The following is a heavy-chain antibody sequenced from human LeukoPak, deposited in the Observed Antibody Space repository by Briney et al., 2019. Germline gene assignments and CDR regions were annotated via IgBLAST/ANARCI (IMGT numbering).Heavy chain of an antibody. CDR1: GFTFSDYY. CDR3: ARQGGDILTGYLDY. D-gene: IGHD3-9*01. Sequence: PGGPLRLSCATSGFTFSDYYMSWIRQAPGKGLEWGSYISSSGTYINSADSVKGRFTISRDYPKNSLYLQMSSLRAEDTAVYYCARQGGDILTGYLDYWGQGTLVTVSS. CDR2: ISSSGTYI. J-gene: IGHJ4*02. V-gene: IGHV3-11*03.